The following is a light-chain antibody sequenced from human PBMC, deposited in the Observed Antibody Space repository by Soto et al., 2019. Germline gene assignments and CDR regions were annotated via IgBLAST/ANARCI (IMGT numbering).Light chain of an antibody. Sequence: PGDRVTLSCRASQYINTRLAWYQHRPGQAPRLLIYQTSIRATGIPDRFSGSGSGTDFTLTISRLEPEDFVVYYCQQYGSSPRTFGQGTKVDIK. V-gene: IGKV3-20*01. CDR1: QYINTR. J-gene: IGKJ1*01. CDR2: QTS. CDR3: QQYGSSPRT.